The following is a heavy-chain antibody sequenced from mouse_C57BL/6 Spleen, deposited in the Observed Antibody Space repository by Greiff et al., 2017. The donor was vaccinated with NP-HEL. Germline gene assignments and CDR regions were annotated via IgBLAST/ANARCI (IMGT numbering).Heavy chain of an antibody. CDR3: ARGITTVDWYFDV. V-gene: IGHV1-53*01. CDR1: GYTFTSYW. J-gene: IGHJ1*03. Sequence: QVQLQQSGTELVKPGASVKLSCKASGYTFTSYWMHWVKQRPGQGLEWIGNINPSNGGTNYNEKFKSKATLTVDKSSSTAYMQLSSLTSEDSAVYYCARGITTVDWYFDVWGTGTTVTVSS. D-gene: IGHD1-1*01. CDR2: INPSNGGT.